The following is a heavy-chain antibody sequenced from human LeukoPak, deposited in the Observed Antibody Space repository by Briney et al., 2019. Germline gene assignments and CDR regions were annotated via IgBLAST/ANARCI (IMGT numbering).Heavy chain of an antibody. CDR1: GFTFSSYS. CDR2: ISSSSSYI. J-gene: IGHJ5*02. V-gene: IGHV3-21*01. D-gene: IGHD3-22*01. CDR3: AREDYYDSSGYSS. Sequence: GGSLRLSCAASGFTFSSYSMNWVRQAPGKGLEWVSSISSSSSYIYYADSVKGRFAISRDNAKNSLYLQMNSLRAEDTAVYYCAREDYYDSSGYSSWGQGTLVTVSS.